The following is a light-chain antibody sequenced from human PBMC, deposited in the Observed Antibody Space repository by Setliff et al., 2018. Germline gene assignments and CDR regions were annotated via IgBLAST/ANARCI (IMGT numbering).Light chain of an antibody. CDR1: SSDIGSNT. V-gene: IGLV1-44*01. CDR2: SNN. Sequence: VLTQPPSASGTPGQRVTISCSGSSSDIGSNTVNWYQQLPGTAPKLLIYSNNQRPSGVPDRFSGSKSGTSASLAISGLQSEDEADYYCAAWDDSLNGDVFGTGTKVTVL. J-gene: IGLJ1*01. CDR3: AAWDDSLNGDV.